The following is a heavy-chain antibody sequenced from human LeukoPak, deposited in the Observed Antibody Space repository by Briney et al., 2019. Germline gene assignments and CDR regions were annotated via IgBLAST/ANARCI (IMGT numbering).Heavy chain of an antibody. V-gene: IGHV4-59*11. CDR3: ARFRSSGWYRWYYYMDV. Sequence: SEALSLTCTVSGGSISSHYWSWIRQPPGKGLEWIGYIYYSGSTNYNPSLKSRVTISVDTSKNQFSLKLSSVTAADTAVYYCARFRSSGWYRWYYYMDVWGKGTTVTVSS. CDR2: IYYSGST. J-gene: IGHJ6*03. CDR1: GGSISSHY. D-gene: IGHD6-19*01.